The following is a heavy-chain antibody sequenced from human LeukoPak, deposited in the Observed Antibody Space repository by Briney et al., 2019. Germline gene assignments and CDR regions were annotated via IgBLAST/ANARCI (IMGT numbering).Heavy chain of an antibody. V-gene: IGHV3-11*04. CDR1: GFRFSDYY. Sequence: PGGSLRLSCAASGFRFSDYYMNWIRQAPGKGLEWISHISSPGTTISYADSVKGRFTVSRDNAKNSLYLEMNSLRADDTAVYYCARGSGPLFYPDYWGQGTLVTVSS. CDR2: ISSPGTTI. CDR3: ARGSGPLFYPDY. D-gene: IGHD2-15*01. J-gene: IGHJ4*02.